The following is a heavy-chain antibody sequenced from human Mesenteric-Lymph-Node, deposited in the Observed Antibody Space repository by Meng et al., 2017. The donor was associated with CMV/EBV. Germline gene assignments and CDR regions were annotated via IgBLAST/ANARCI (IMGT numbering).Heavy chain of an antibody. Sequence: SISSSNWWSWDRQPPGKGLEWIGEIYHSGSTNYNPSLKSRVTISVDKSKNQFSLKLSSVTAADTAVYYCASLYYDILTGYKYYFDYWGQGTLVTVSS. CDR1: SISSSNW. CDR3: ASLYYDILTGYKYYFDY. D-gene: IGHD3-9*01. J-gene: IGHJ4*02. CDR2: IYHSGST. V-gene: IGHV4-4*02.